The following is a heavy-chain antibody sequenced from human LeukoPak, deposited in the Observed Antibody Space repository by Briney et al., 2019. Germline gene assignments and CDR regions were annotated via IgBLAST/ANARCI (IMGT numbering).Heavy chain of an antibody. CDR1: GFTFSSYA. CDR2: ISYDGSNK. J-gene: IGHJ3*02. D-gene: IGHD2-2*01. V-gene: IGHV3-30-3*01. Sequence: GGSLRLSCAASGFTFSSYAMHWVRQAPGKGLEWVAVISYDGSNKYYADSVKGRFTISRDNSKNTLYLQMNSLRAEDTAVYYCARIPVNIVVVPAAKGDDAFDIWGQGTMVTVSS. CDR3: ARIPVNIVVVPAAKGDDAFDI.